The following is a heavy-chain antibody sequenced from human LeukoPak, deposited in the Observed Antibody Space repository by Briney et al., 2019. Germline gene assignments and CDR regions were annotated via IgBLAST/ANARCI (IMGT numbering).Heavy chain of an antibody. D-gene: IGHD2-8*01. CDR1: GGSYSGYY. Sequence: SETLSLTCAVYGGSYSGYYWSWIRQPPGKGLEWIGEINHSGSTNYNPSLKSRVTISVDTSKNQFSLKLSSVTVADTAVYYCARGLPFTIVLMVYARGEWFDPWGQGTLVTVSS. J-gene: IGHJ5*02. CDR3: ARGLPFTIVLMVYARGEWFDP. CDR2: INHSGST. V-gene: IGHV4-34*01.